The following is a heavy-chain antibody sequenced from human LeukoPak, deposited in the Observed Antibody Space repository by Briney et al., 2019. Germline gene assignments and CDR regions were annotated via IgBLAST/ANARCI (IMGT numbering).Heavy chain of an antibody. V-gene: IGHV3-74*01. Sequence: PGGSLRLSCAASGFSFSTYWMHWVRQAPGKGLVWVARINPDGSTSSYADSVKGRLTISRDNAKNSLYLQMNSLRAEDTALYYCARDRDGSGSYSDGMDVWGQGTTVTVSS. CDR1: GFSFSTYW. D-gene: IGHD3-10*01. CDR3: ARDRDGSGSYSDGMDV. CDR2: INPDGSTS. J-gene: IGHJ6*02.